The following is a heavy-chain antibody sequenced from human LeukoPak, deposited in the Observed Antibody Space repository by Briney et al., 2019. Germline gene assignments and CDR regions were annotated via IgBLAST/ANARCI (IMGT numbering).Heavy chain of an antibody. Sequence: GGSLRPSCAATGFSVRSEWLSWVRQAPGKGLEWVANIKQDGSEKYYVDSVKGRFTISRDNAKNSLHLQMNSLRAEDTAVYYCERAATYYYCSEHDYWGQGTLVTVSS. J-gene: IGHJ4*02. CDR1: GFSVRSEW. CDR3: ERAATYYYCSEHDY. V-gene: IGHV3-7*04. CDR2: IKQDGSEK. D-gene: IGHD3-10*01.